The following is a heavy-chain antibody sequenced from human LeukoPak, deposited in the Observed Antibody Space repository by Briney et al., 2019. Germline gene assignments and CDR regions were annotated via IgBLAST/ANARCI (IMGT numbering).Heavy chain of an antibody. CDR2: IYTSGST. CDR3: ARRPSVTQIDY. J-gene: IGHJ4*02. Sequence: PSETLSLTCTVSGGSISSGSYYWSWIRQPAGKGLEWIGRIYTSGSTNYNPSLKSRVTISVDTSKNQFSLKLSSVTAADTAVYYCARRPSVTQIDYWGQGTLVTVSS. V-gene: IGHV4-61*02. D-gene: IGHD4-17*01. CDR1: GGSISSGSYY.